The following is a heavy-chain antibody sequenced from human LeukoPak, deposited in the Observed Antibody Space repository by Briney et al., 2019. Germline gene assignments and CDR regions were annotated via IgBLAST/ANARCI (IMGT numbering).Heavy chain of an antibody. J-gene: IGHJ2*01. V-gene: IGHV3-7*05. CDR1: GFTFSSYW. D-gene: IGHD4-17*01. CDR2: IKQDGSEK. CDR3: ARDQVTTEYWYFDL. Sequence: GGSLRLSCAASGFTFSSYWMSWVRQAPGKGLEWVANIKQDGSEKYYVDSVKGRFTISRDNAKNSLYLQMNRVRAEYTGVYYCARDQVTTEYWYFDLWGRGTLVTVSS.